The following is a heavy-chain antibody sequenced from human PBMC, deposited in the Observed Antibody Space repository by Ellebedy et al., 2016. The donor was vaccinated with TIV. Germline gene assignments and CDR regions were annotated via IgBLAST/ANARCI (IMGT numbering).Heavy chain of an antibody. CDR1: GYTFTDYY. D-gene: IGHD1-26*01. V-gene: IGHV1-2*02. Sequence: AASVKVSCKTSGYTFTDYYIHWVRQAPGQGLEWMAWINPNSGDTDYAQKFQGRVTVTRDTSTSTAFLELSRLRSDDTAVYYCAREGGVYYFDYWGQGTLVTVSS. CDR3: AREGGVYYFDY. CDR2: INPNSGDT. J-gene: IGHJ4*02.